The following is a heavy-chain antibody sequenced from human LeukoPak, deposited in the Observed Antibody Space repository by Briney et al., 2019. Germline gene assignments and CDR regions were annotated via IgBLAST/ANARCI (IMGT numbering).Heavy chain of an antibody. D-gene: IGHD3-3*02. CDR2: IKEDGSEK. V-gene: IGHV3-7*01. J-gene: IGHJ4*02. CDR1: GFTFSSYG. Sequence: GGSLRLSCAASGFTFSSYGMHWVRQAPGKGLEGVANIKEDGSEKYYVDSVKGRFTISRDNAKNALYLQMNSLRAEDTAVYYCAKVSLLAEGVFYWGQGTLVTVSS. CDR3: AKVSLLAEGVFY.